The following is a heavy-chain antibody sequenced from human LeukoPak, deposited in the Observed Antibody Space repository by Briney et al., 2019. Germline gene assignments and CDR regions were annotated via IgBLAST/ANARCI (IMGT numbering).Heavy chain of an antibody. CDR2: ISWDGGST. D-gene: IGHD1-26*01. J-gene: IGHJ4*02. Sequence: GGSLRLSCAASGFTLDDYVMHWVRQAPGKGLEWVSLISWDGGSTYYADSVKGRFTISGDNSTNSLYLQMNSLRTEDTALYYCAKGDSGSYYEGVAYWGQGTLVTVSS. CDR3: AKGDSGSYYEGVAY. V-gene: IGHV3-43D*03. CDR1: GFTLDDYV.